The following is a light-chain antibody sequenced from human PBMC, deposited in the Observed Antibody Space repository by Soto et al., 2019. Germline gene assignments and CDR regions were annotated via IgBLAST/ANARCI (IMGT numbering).Light chain of an antibody. V-gene: IGKV1-9*01. CDR2: AAS. CDR1: HDISNF. J-gene: IGKJ1*01. CDR3: HQLNSYPRT. Sequence: DIQLTQTPSFLSVSVGDRVTITCRASHDISNFLAWYQQKPGRAPKLLIYAASTLHSGVPSRFSGSGSGTEFTLTISSLQPEDFATYYCHQLNSYPRTFGQGTKVDIK.